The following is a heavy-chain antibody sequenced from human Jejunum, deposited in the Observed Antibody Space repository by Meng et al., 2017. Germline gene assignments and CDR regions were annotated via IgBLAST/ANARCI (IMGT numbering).Heavy chain of an antibody. CDR2: AST. CDR1: GGSVSRAGYQ. CDR3: ARDHIGSLDY. D-gene: IGHD2-15*01. V-gene: IGHV4-61*08. J-gene: IGHJ4*02. Sequence: QVQLQESGPGLVRLSETLSLICTVSGGSVSRAGYQWGWIRQPPGKGLEWIGYASTNYNPSLKSRVTISLDTSRNQFSLSLSSVTAADTAVYYCARDHIGSLDYWGQGILVTVSS.